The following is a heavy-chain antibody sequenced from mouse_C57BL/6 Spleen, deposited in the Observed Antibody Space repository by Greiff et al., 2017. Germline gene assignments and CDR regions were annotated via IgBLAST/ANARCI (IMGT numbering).Heavy chain of an antibody. J-gene: IGHJ2*01. CDR1: GFSLSTSGMG. CDR2: IYWDDDK. Sequence: QVTLKECGPGILQSSQTLSLTCSFSGFSLSTSGMGVSWIRQPSGKGLEWLAHIYWDDDKRYNPFLKSRPTISKDTSRNQVFIKVTSVDTADSATYYCARREDYGSPFDYWGQGTTLTVSS. CDR3: ARREDYGSPFDY. D-gene: IGHD1-1*01. V-gene: IGHV8-12*01.